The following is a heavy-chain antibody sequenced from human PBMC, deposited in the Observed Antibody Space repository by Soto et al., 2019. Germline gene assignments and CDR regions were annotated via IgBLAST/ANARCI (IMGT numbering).Heavy chain of an antibody. D-gene: IGHD2-15*01. CDR1: AFTFSSYA. CDR2: ISYDGSNK. Sequence: QVQLVESGGGVVQPGRSLRLSCATSAFTFSSYAMHWVRQAPGKGPEWVAIISYDGSNKYYADSVKGRFIISRDNSKNTLFLQMNSLRTEDTAVYHCARGDGISGPEGYWGQGTLVTVSS. J-gene: IGHJ4*02. CDR3: ARGDGISGPEGY. V-gene: IGHV3-30-3*01.